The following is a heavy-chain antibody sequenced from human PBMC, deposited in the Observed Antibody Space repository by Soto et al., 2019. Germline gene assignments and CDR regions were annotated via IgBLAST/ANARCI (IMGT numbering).Heavy chain of an antibody. V-gene: IGHV4-30-4*01. D-gene: IGHD2-2*01. Sequence: SETLSLTCTVSGGSTSSGGSYWGWIRQPPGKGLEWIGYIYYSGNTYFNPSLKSRVTLSVDTSKNQFSLNLSSVTAADTAVYYCVRYCSTTKCPFDYWGQGTLVTVYS. CDR2: IYYSGNT. CDR3: VRYCSTTKCPFDY. CDR1: GGSTSSGGSY. J-gene: IGHJ4*02.